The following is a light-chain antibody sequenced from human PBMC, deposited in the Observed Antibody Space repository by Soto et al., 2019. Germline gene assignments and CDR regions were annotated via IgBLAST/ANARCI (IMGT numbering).Light chain of an antibody. V-gene: IGLV2-23*02. CDR2: EVS. CDR3: CSYAGSSVL. CDR1: SSDVGSYNL. J-gene: IGLJ3*02. Sequence: QSVLTQPASVSGSPGQSITISCTGTSSDVGSYNLVSWYQQHPGKAHKLMIYEVSKRPSGVSNRFSGSKSGNTASLTISGLQAEDEADYYYCSYAGSSVLFGGGTKVTVL.